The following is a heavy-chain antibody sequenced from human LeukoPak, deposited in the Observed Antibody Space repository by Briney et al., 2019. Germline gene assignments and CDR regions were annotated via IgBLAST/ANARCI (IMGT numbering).Heavy chain of an antibody. CDR3: ARGQHDYGDYGDAFDI. Sequence: ASVKVSCKASGYTFTSYGISWLRQAPGQGLEWMGWISAYNGNTNYAQKLQGRVTMTTDTSTSTAYMELRSLRSDDTAVYYCARGQHDYGDYGDAFDIWGQGTMVTVSS. J-gene: IGHJ3*02. CDR1: GYTFTSYG. V-gene: IGHV1-18*01. CDR2: ISAYNGNT. D-gene: IGHD4-17*01.